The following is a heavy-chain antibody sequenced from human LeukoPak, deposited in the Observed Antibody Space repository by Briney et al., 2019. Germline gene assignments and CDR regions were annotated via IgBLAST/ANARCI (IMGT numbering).Heavy chain of an antibody. V-gene: IGHV1-2*04. CDR1: GYTFTGYY. D-gene: IGHD6-13*01. CDR3: ARGGAAAGTYFDY. CDR2: INPNSGGT. Sequence: ASVKVSCKASGYTFTGYYMHWVRQAPGQGLEWMGWINPNSGGTNYAQKFQGWVTMTRDTSISTAYMELSRLRSDDTAVYYCARGGAAAGTYFDYWGQGTLATVSS. J-gene: IGHJ4*02.